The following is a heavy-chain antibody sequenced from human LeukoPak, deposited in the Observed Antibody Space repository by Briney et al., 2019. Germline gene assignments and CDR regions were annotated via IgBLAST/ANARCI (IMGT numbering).Heavy chain of an antibody. Sequence: SETLSLTCSVSDDSITMYYWTWIRQPPGKGLEWIGYVDHTGSTNFNPSLNGRVSISRDTTNNLFSLRLRSVTAADTAVYYCARHEFADLIVDYWGQGTLVTVSS. J-gene: IGHJ4*02. V-gene: IGHV4-59*08. CDR1: DDSITMYY. CDR3: ARHEFADLIVDY. D-gene: IGHD3-22*01. CDR2: VDHTGST.